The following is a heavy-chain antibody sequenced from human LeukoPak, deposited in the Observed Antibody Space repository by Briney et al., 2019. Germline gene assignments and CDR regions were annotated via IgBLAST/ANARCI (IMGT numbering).Heavy chain of an antibody. CDR1: SGSFSGYY. D-gene: IGHD3-22*01. J-gene: IGHJ4*02. CDR3: ARASYSYDINGWVPFDY. CDR2: INHSGST. V-gene: IGHV4-34*01. Sequence: SETLSLTCAVYSGSFSGYYWSWIRQPPGKGLEWIGEINHSGSTNYNPSLKSRVTISGDTSKNQFSLRLSSVTAADTAVYYCARASYSYDINGWVPFDYWGQGTLVTVSS.